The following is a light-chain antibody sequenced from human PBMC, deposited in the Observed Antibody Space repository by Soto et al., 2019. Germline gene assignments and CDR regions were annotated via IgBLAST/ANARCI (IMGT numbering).Light chain of an antibody. CDR3: QQYTSWPPIT. CDR2: GAS. CDR1: QSLNTD. J-gene: IGKJ5*01. Sequence: EILMTQSPDSLSVSPGETATLSCRASQSLNTDLAWYQQKPGQAPRLLLYGASTRATGISTRFSGGGSGTEFTLTISGLQSEDSAVYYCQQYTSWPPITFGQGTRLEI. V-gene: IGKV3-15*01.